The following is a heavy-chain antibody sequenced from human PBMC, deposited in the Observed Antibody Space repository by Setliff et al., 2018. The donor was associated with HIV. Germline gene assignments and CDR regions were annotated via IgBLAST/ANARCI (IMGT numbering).Heavy chain of an antibody. D-gene: IGHD3-10*01. V-gene: IGHV4-39*01. Sequence: SETLSLTCTVSGGSISSSSYYWGWIRQPPGKGLEWIGSIFNDGRTYYNPSLKSRVTIPMDTSTNQFSLKLTSVTAADSAVYFCARHFPSRSLFFGDPGPFDRWGQGALGTVSS. CDR3: ARHFPSRSLFFGDPGPFDR. CDR2: IFNDGRT. J-gene: IGHJ4*02. CDR1: GGSISSSSYY.